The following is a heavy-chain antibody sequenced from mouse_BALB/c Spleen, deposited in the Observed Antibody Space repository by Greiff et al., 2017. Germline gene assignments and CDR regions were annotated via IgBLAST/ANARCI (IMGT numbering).Heavy chain of an antibody. Sequence: QVQLKQPGAELVKPGASVKLSCKASGYTFTSYWMHWVKQRPGQGLEWIGEIDPSDSYTNYNQKFKGKATLTVDKSSSTAYMQLSSLTSEDSAVYYCARRYGNSGFDYWGQGTTLTVSS. CDR3: ARRYGNSGFDY. CDR2: IDPSDSYT. CDR1: GYTFTSYW. V-gene: IGHV1-69*02. D-gene: IGHD2-1*01. J-gene: IGHJ2*01.